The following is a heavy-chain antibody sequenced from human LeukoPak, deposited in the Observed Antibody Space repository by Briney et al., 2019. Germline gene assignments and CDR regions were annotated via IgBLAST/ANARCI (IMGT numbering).Heavy chain of an antibody. CDR3: ASYSYYYDSSGYFDY. Sequence: SETLSLTCTVSGDSVSNGNYYWSWLRQPPGKALEWIGYIYYTGKTYYNPSLEGRVTILVDTSRNHFSVKLSSVTAADTAVYYCASYSYYYDSSGYFDYWGQGTLVTVSS. CDR2: IYYTGKT. CDR1: GDSVSNGNYY. V-gene: IGHV4-61*03. D-gene: IGHD3-22*01. J-gene: IGHJ4*02.